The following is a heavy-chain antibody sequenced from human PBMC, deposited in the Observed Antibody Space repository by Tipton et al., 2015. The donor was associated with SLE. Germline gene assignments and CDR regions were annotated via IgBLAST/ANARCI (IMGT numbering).Heavy chain of an antibody. CDR2: IYYSGST. CDR1: GGSISSSSYY. J-gene: IGHJ3*02. D-gene: IGHD6-13*01. Sequence: TLSLTCTVSGGSISSSSYYWGWIRQPPGKGLEWIGSIYYSGSTYYNPSLKSRVTISVDTSKNQFSLKLSSVTAADTAVYYCASYGGSSWGDAFDIWGQETMVTVSS. CDR3: ASYGGSSWGDAFDI. V-gene: IGHV4-39*07.